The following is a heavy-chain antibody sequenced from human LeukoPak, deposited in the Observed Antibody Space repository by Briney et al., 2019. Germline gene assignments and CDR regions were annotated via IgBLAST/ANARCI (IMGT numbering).Heavy chain of an antibody. J-gene: IGHJ4*02. Sequence: SETLSLTCTVSGGSVSSGSYYWSWIRQPPGKGLEWIGHIYYSGSTNYNPSLKSRVTISVDTSKNQFSLKLSSVTAADTAVYYCARGGGLPTTSEYWGQGTLVTVSS. CDR2: IYYSGST. V-gene: IGHV4-61*01. CDR3: ARGGGLPTTSEY. D-gene: IGHD1-14*01. CDR1: GGSVSSGSYY.